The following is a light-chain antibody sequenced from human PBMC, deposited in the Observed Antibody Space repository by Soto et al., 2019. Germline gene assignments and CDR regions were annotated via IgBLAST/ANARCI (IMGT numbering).Light chain of an antibody. Sequence: QSVLTQPASVSGSPGQSITISCTGTSSDVGSYNLVSWYQQYPGKAPKLMIYEENKRPSGVSNRFSASKSGNTASLTISGLQAEDEAEYFCCSYAGSGTPYVFGTGTKVTVL. CDR1: SSDVGSYNL. CDR3: CSYAGSGTPYV. V-gene: IGLV2-23*01. J-gene: IGLJ1*01. CDR2: EEN.